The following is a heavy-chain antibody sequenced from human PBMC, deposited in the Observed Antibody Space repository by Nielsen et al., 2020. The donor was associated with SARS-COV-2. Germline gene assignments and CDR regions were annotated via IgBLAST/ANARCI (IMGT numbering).Heavy chain of an antibody. CDR2: IRSKAYGGTT. J-gene: IGHJ4*02. Sequence: WTRQPPGKGLEWVGFIRSKAYGGTTEYAASVKGRFTISRDDSKSIAYLQMNSLKTEDTAVYYCTRPKSYFTFDYWGQGTLVTVSS. V-gene: IGHV3-49*02. CDR3: TRPKSYFTFDY. D-gene: IGHD1-26*01.